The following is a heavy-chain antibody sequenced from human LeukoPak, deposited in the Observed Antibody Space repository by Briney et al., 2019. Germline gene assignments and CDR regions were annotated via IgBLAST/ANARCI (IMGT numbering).Heavy chain of an antibody. CDR2: IYHSGST. CDR1: GGSISSGGYS. Sequence: SSETLSLTCAVSGGSISSGGYSWSWIRQPPGKGLEWIGDIYHSGSTYYNPSLKSRVTISVDRSKNQFSLKLSSVTAADTAVYYCARGYDTYYYDSTGYYSSALDIWGQGIMVTVSS. CDR3: ARGYDTYYYDSTGYYSSALDI. J-gene: IGHJ3*02. V-gene: IGHV4-30-2*01. D-gene: IGHD3-22*01.